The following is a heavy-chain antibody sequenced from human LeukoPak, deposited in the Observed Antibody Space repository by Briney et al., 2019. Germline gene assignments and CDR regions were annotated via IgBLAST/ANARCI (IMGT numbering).Heavy chain of an antibody. CDR2: INHSGST. CDR1: GASFSGYY. D-gene: IGHD3-10*01. V-gene: IGHV4-34*01. J-gene: IGHJ4*02. CDR3: ARDSSYGSGSYDCFDY. Sequence: SETLSLTCAVYGASFSGYYWSWIRQPPGKGLEWIGEINHSGSTNYNPSLKSRVTISVDTSKNQFSLRLNSVTAADTALYFCARDSSYGSGSYDCFDYWGQGILVTVSS.